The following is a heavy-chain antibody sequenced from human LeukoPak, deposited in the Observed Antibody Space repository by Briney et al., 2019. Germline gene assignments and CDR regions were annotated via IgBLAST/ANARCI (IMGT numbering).Heavy chain of an antibody. CDR2: IKQDGSED. CDR1: GFNFSNYW. J-gene: IGHJ4*02. V-gene: IGHV3-7*01. CDR3: ARGSLFRWFDY. D-gene: IGHD3-16*02. Sequence: PGGSLRLSCAASGFNFSNYWMSWVRQAPGKGLEWVANIKQDGSEDYYMDSVRGRFTMSRDNAKNSLYLQMNSLRAEDTALYFCARGSLFRWFDYWGQGTLVTVSS.